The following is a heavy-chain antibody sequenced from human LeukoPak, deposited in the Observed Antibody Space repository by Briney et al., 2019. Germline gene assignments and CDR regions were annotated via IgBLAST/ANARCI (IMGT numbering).Heavy chain of an antibody. CDR1: GGSFSGYY. J-gene: IGHJ5*02. CDR3: ARDPFYCSGGSCEFDP. Sequence: SETLSLTCAVYGGSFSGYYWSWIRQPPGKGLEWIGEINHSGSTNYNPSLKSRVTISVGTSKNQFSLKLSSVTAADTAVYYCARDPFYCSGGSCEFDPWGQGTLVTVSS. D-gene: IGHD2-15*01. V-gene: IGHV4-34*01. CDR2: INHSGST.